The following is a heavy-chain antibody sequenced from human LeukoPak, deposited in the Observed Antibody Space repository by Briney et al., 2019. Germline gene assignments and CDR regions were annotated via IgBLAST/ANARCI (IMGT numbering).Heavy chain of an antibody. J-gene: IGHJ4*02. CDR1: GFTFSSYG. D-gene: IGHD3-9*01. CDR2: ISYDGSNK. V-gene: IGHV3-30*18. Sequence: PGGSLRLSCAASGFTFSSYGMHWVRQAPGKGLEWVAVISYDGSNKYYADSVKGRFTISRDNSKNTPYLQMNSLRAEDTAVYYCAKDRVGGILTGYIDYWGQGTLVTVSS. CDR3: AKDRVGGILTGYIDY.